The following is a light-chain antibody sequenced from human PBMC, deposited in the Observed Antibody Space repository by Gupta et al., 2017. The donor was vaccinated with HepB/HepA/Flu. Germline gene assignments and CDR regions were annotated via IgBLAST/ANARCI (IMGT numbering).Light chain of an antibody. Sequence: SSELTQDPAVSVALGQTVRITCQVDSLRSYYASWYQQKPGQAPVLVIYGQNNRPSGIPDRFSGSSSGNTASLTITGAQAEDEADYYCNSRDSSGNHLAVFGGGTKLTVL. V-gene: IGLV3-19*01. CDR1: SLRSYY. CDR2: GQN. J-gene: IGLJ2*01. CDR3: NSRDSSGNHLAV.